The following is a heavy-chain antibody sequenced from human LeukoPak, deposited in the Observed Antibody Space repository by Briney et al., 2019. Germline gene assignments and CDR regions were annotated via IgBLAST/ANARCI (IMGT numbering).Heavy chain of an antibody. J-gene: IGHJ4*02. CDR3: ATPGDYYGSGSPFDY. V-gene: IGHV1-69*06. D-gene: IGHD3-10*01. Sequence: ASVKVSCKASGGTFSSYAISWARQAPGQGLEWMGGIIPIFGTANYAQKFQGRVTITADKSTSTAYMELSSLRSEDTAVYYCATPGDYYGSGSPFDYWGQGTLVTVSS. CDR1: GGTFSSYA. CDR2: IIPIFGTA.